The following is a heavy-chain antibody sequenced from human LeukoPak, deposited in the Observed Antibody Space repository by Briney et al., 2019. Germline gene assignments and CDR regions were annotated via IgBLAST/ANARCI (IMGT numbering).Heavy chain of an antibody. D-gene: IGHD6-19*01. CDR1: GFTFSNYW. J-gene: IGHJ4*02. CDR2: INSDGSSA. V-gene: IGHV3-74*01. Sequence: PGGSLRLSCAASGFTFSNYWMHWVRQAPGKGLVWVSRINSDGSSADYADSVKGRFTISRDNAKNTLYLQMNSLRAEDTAVYHCSRGRGYSSGWYPYWGQGTLVTVSS. CDR3: SRGRGYSSGWYPY.